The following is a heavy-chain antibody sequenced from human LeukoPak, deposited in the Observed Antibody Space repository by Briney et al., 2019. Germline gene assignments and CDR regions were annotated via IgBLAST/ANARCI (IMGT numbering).Heavy chain of an antibody. J-gene: IGHJ4*02. CDR1: GYSFTSYW. CDR3: ARGSSSSWYYFDY. D-gene: IGHD6-13*01. CDR2: IYPGDSDT. V-gene: IGHV5-51*01. Sequence: GESLKISCKGSGYSFTSYWIGWVRQMPGKGLEWMGIIYPGDSDTRYSLSFQGQVTISADKSISTAYLQWSSLKASDTAMYYCARGSSSSWYYFDYWGQGTLVTVSS.